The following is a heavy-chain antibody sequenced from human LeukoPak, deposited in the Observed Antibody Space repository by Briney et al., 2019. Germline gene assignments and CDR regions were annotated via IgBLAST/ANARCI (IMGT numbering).Heavy chain of an antibody. V-gene: IGHV3-21*01. J-gene: IGHJ3*02. CDR3: ARALGPLGYCSSTSCYTPGGAFDI. CDR2: ISSSSSYI. D-gene: IGHD2-2*02. Sequence: GGSLRLSCAASGFTFSDYGMNWVRQAPGKGLEWVSSISSSSSYIYYADSVKGRFTISRDNAKNSLYLQMNSLRAEDTAVYYCARALGPLGYCSSTSCYTPGGAFDIWGQGTMVTVSS. CDR1: GFTFSDYG.